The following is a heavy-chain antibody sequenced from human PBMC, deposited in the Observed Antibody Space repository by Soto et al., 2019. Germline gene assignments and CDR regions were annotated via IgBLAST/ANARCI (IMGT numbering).Heavy chain of an antibody. Sequence: PSETLSLTCTVSGGSISSYYWSWIRQPPGKGLEWIGYIYYSGSTNYNPSLKSRVTISVDTSKNQFSLKLSSVTAADTAVYYCARHSTYYDILTGYYIPHPPYYYYMDVWGKGTKVTVS. J-gene: IGHJ6*03. V-gene: IGHV4-59*08. CDR3: ARHSTYYDILTGYYIPHPPYYYYMDV. CDR1: GGSISSYY. D-gene: IGHD3-9*01. CDR2: IYYSGST.